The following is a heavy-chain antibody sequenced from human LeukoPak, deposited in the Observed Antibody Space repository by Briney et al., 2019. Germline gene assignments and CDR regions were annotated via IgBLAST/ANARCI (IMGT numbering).Heavy chain of an antibody. CDR3: ARGGYYGSGNDFRFDP. J-gene: IGHJ5*02. CDR2: IHYTGST. V-gene: IGHV4-59*01. D-gene: IGHD3-10*01. Sequence: SETLSLTCTVSGGSINSYYWSWIRQPPGKGLECFGYIHYTGSTNYNPSLKSRVTISVDPSKSQFSLKLSSVTAADTAIYYCARGGYYGSGNDFRFDPWGQGTLVTVSS. CDR1: GGSINSYY.